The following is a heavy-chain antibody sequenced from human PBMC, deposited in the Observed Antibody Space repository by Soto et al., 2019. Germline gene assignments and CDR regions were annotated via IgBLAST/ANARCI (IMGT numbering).Heavy chain of an antibody. J-gene: IGHJ4*02. CDR1: GFTFSSYA. Sequence: GGSLRLSCAASGFTFSSYAMSWVRQAPGKGLEWVSAISGSGGSTYYADSVKGRFTISRDNSKNTLYLQMNSLRAEDTAVYYCAKGSWTHCSGGSCVLDYWGQGTLVTVSS. V-gene: IGHV3-23*01. CDR3: AKGSWTHCSGGSCVLDY. CDR2: ISGSGGST. D-gene: IGHD2-15*01.